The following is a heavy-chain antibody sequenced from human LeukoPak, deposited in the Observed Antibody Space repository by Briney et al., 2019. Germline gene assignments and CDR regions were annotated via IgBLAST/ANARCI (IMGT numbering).Heavy chain of an antibody. V-gene: IGHV1-69*05. Sequence: ASVKVSCKASGGTFSSYAISWVRQAPGQGLEWMGGIIPIFGTANYAQKFQGRVTITTDESTSTAYMELSSLRSEDTAVYYCARVGAARPYYYYYMDVWGKGTTVTVSS. CDR3: ARVGAARPYYYYYMDV. CDR2: IIPIFGTA. CDR1: GGTFSSYA. D-gene: IGHD6-6*01. J-gene: IGHJ6*03.